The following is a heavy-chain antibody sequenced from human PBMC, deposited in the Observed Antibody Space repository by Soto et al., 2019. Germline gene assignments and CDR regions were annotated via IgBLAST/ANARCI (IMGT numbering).Heavy chain of an antibody. CDR3: ARLRGNSGYYFDY. V-gene: IGHV4-39*01. J-gene: IGHJ4*02. Sequence: SETLSLTCTVSGGSISSSSYYWGWIRQPPGKGLEWIGSIYYSGSTYYNPSLKSRVTISVDTSKNQFSLKLSSVTAADTAVYYCARLRGNSGYYFDYWGQGTLVTVSS. CDR2: IYYSGST. CDR1: GGSISSSSYY. D-gene: IGHD4-4*01.